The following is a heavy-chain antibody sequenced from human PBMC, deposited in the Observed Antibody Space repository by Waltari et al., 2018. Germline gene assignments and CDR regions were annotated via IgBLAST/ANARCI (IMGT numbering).Heavy chain of an antibody. CDR2: IYYSGST. CDR1: GGSISSSSEY. D-gene: IGHD1-7*01. J-gene: IGHJ3*02. CDR3: ARQTGTFLSAFHI. Sequence: QLQLQESGPGLVKPSENLSLPRNVSGGSISSSSEYRGWDRQPPGQGLEWIGTIYYSGSTYYNPSLKSPVTMSVDTSKNQFSLRLSSVTAADTAVYYCARQTGTFLSAFHIWGQGTMVTVSS. V-gene: IGHV4-39*01.